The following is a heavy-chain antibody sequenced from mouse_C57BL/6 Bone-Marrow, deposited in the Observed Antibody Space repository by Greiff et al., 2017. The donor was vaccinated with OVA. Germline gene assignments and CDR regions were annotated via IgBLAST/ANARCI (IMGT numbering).Heavy chain of an antibody. CDR3: ARDYLFAY. J-gene: IGHJ3*01. V-gene: IGHV1-81*01. Sequence: VQLQQSGAELARPGASVKLSCKASGYTFTSYGISWVKQRTGQGLEWIGEIYPRRGHPYYNAQFKGQATLTADKSSSTAYMELRSLTSADSAVYCCARDYLFAYWGQGTMVTVSA. CDR2: IYPRRGHP. D-gene: IGHD2-4*01. CDR1: GYTFTSYG.